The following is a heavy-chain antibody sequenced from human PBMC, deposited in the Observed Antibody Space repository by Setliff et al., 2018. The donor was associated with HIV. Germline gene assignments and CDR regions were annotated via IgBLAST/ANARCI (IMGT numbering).Heavy chain of an antibody. D-gene: IGHD2-15*01. J-gene: IGHJ4*02. CDR2: IYNDGVNR. V-gene: IGHV3-33*08. CDR1: GFTFSSYW. Sequence: LRLSCAASGFTFSSYWMSWVRQTPGKGLEWVAVIYNDGVNRYFGDFVEGRFTISRDNSRNTVNLQMNSLRGDDTAVYYCARDFKSGYVDYLGQGIPVTVSS. CDR3: ARDFKSGYVDY.